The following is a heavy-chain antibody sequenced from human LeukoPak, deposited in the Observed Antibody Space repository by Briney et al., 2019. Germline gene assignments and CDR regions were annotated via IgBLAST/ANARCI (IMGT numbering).Heavy chain of an antibody. CDR1: GYTFTDYY. D-gene: IGHD2-15*01. CDR3: ARVRDVVVVAATQPDFDY. CDR2: INPNDGDT. Sequence: ASVKVSCKASGYTFTDYYMHWVRQAPGQGFEWMGWINPNDGDTNYAQKLQGRVTMTTDTSTSTAYMELRSLGSDDTAVYYCARVRDVVVVAATQPDFDYWGQGTLVTVSS. V-gene: IGHV1-18*04. J-gene: IGHJ4*02.